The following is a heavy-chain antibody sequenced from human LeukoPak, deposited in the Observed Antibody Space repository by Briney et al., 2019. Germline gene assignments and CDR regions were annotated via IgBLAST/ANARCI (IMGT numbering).Heavy chain of an antibody. CDR2: IYYSGST. D-gene: IGHD2-15*01. J-gene: IGHJ4*02. CDR3: AGRRGSSLASIDS. Sequence: SETLSLTCTVSGGSISSYYWSWIRQHPGKGLEWIGYIYYSGSTYYNPSLKSRVTISVDASKNQFSLKLSSVTAADTAVYYCAGRRGSSLASIDSWGQGTLVTVSS. V-gene: IGHV4-59*06. CDR1: GGSISSYY.